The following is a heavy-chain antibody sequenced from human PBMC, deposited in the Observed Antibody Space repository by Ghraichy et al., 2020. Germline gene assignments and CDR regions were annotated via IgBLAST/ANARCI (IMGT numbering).Heavy chain of an antibody. CDR2: IKYDGSAE. V-gene: IGHV3-7*01. Sequence: GGSLRLSCAASGFAYSSYWMNWVRQAPGKGLEWVAYIKYDGSAEYYVDSVKGCFGISRDNAKNSLFLQMNSLRAEDTAVYYCARGWGRFDYWGQGTLVTVSS. D-gene: IGHD2-21*02. J-gene: IGHJ4*02. CDR3: ARGWGRFDY. CDR1: GFAYSSYW.